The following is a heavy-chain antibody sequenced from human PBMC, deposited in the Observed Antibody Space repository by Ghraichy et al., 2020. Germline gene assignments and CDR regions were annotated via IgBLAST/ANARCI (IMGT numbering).Heavy chain of an antibody. Sequence: ASVKVSCKASGYTFTSYYMHWVRQAPGQGLEWMGIINPSGGSTSYAQKFQGRVTMTRDTSTSTVYMELSSLRSEDTAVYYCARDPYCRGCSCSTGVYYYGMDVWGQGTTVTVSS. CDR1: GYTFTSYY. CDR3: ARDPYCRGCSCSTGVYYYGMDV. CDR2: INPSGGST. D-gene: IGHD2-15*01. V-gene: IGHV1-46*01. J-gene: IGHJ6*02.